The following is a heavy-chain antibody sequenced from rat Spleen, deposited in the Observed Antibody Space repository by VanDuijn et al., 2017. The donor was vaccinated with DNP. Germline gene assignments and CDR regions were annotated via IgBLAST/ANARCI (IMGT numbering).Heavy chain of an antibody. Sequence: EVKLVESGGGLVQPGSSLKLSCAASGFNFNDYWMGWVRQAPGKGLEWIGQINKDRSTINYIPSLKEKITISRDNVQNTLYLQMSKVGSEDTAIYYCAKGPNYGGWSDYFDYWGQGVMVTVSS. D-gene: IGHD1-11*01. CDR2: INKDRSTI. CDR1: GFNFNDYW. J-gene: IGHJ2*01. CDR3: AKGPNYGGWSDYFDY. V-gene: IGHV4-2*01.